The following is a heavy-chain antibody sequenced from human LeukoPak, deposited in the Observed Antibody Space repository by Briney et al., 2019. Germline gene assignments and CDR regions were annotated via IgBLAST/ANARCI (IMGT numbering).Heavy chain of an antibody. D-gene: IGHD2-21*02. CDR1: GFTYRSYG. V-gene: IGHV3-30*03. CDR3: ARDQGVAYCGGDCYAGYFQH. J-gene: IGHJ1*01. CDR2: ISYDGTNK. Sequence: GTSLRLSWAASGFTYRSYGMNWVRQAPGKGLEWVAVISYDGTNKFYVDSLRGRFTISRDNSKNTLYLQMDSLRAEDTAVYYCARDQGVAYCGGDCYAGYFQHWARAPWSPSPQ.